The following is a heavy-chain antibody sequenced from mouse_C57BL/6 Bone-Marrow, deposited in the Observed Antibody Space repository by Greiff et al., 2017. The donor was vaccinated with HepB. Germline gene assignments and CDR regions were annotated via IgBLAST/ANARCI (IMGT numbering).Heavy chain of an antibody. Sequence: QVQLKQSGAELVRPGASVKLSCKASGYTFTDYYINWVKQRPGQGLEWIARIYPGSGNTYYNEKFKGKATLTAEKSSSTAYMQLSSLTSEDSAVYFCARSNYDYDEGFAYWGQGTLVTVSA. CDR2: IYPGSGNT. CDR1: GYTFTDYY. D-gene: IGHD2-4*01. CDR3: ARSNYDYDEGFAY. J-gene: IGHJ3*01. V-gene: IGHV1-76*01.